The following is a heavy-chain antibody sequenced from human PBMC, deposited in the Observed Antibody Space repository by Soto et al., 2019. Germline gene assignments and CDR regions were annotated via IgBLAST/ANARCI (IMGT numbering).Heavy chain of an antibody. CDR1: GGTFSSYA. D-gene: IGHD1-1*01. CDR2: IIPIFGTE. CDR3: ARNTPTGTSL. V-gene: IGHV1-69*06. Sequence: GASVKVSCKASGGTFSSYAISWVRQAPGQGLEWMGGIIPIFGTENYAQKFQGRVTITADKSTSTAYMELSSLRSEDTAVYYCARNTPTGTSLWGQGTLVTVSS. J-gene: IGHJ4*02.